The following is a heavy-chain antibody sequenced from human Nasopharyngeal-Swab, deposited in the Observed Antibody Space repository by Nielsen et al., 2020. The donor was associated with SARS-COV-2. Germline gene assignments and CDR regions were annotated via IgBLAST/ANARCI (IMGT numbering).Heavy chain of an antibody. D-gene: IGHD2-15*01. Sequence: SETLSLTCAVCGGSFSGYYWSWIRQPPGKGLEWIGEINHSGSTNYNPSLKSRVTISVDTSKNQFSLKLSSVTAADTAVYYCAIPYCSGGSCYLYYGMDVWGQGTTVTVSS. CDR2: INHSGST. CDR1: GGSFSGYY. CDR3: AIPYCSGGSCYLYYGMDV. J-gene: IGHJ6*02. V-gene: IGHV4-34*01.